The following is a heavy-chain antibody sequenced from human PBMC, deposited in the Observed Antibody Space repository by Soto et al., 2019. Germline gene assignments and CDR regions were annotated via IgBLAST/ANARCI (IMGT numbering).Heavy chain of an antibody. CDR2: ITPSGGST. CDR3: ARSKYMDV. CDR1: GYTFTDYY. J-gene: IGHJ6*03. Sequence: ASVKVSWKASGYTFTDYYIHWVRQAPGQGLEWMGIITPSGGSTTYAQKFQGRVTMTRDTSTTTVYMELSSLRSEDTAMYYCARSKYMDVWGKGTTVTVSS. V-gene: IGHV1-46*03.